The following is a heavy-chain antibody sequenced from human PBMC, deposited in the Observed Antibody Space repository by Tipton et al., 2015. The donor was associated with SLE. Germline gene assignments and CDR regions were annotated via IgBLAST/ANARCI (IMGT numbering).Heavy chain of an antibody. V-gene: IGHV4-59*12. D-gene: IGHD3-22*01. CDR3: AVMDYYDSTGWDY. CDR2: VSYSGST. J-gene: IGHJ4*02. CDR1: GGSISTYY. Sequence: TLSLTCTVSGGSISTYYWSWIRQPPGKGLEWIGYVSYSGSTNYNPSLKSRVTISVDTSKNQFSLKLTSVTAADTAVYYCAVMDYYDSTGWDYWGQGTLVTVSS.